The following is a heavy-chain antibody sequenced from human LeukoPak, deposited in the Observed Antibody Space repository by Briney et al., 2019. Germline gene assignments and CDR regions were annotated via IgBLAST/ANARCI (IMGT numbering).Heavy chain of an antibody. D-gene: IGHD6-19*01. Sequence: SETLSLTCTVSGGSISSYYWSWIRQPPGKGLEWIGYVHHSGSTNYSPSLKSRVTISVDTSKNRFSLRLSSLTAADTAVYFCAGSGWSFDAFDFWGQGTMVTVSS. CDR3: AGSGWSFDAFDF. V-gene: IGHV4-59*08. CDR1: GGSISSYY. CDR2: VHHSGST. J-gene: IGHJ3*01.